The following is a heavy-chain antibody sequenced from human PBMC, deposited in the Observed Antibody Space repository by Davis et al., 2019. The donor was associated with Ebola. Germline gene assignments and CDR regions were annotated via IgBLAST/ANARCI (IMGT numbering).Heavy chain of an antibody. Sequence: ASVKVSCKASGYTFTDYYIHWVRQAPGQGLEWMGWINPNSGGTHYVQKFQGWVTMTRNTSISTAYMELSSLRSEDTAVYYCARAEKVEMATIWGDYYYGMDVWGQGTTVTVSS. J-gene: IGHJ6*02. CDR1: GYTFTDYY. CDR2: INPNSGGT. V-gene: IGHV1-2*04. CDR3: ARAEKVEMATIWGDYYYGMDV. D-gene: IGHD5-24*01.